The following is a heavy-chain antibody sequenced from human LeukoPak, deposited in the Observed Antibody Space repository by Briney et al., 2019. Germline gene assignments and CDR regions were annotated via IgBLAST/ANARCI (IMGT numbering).Heavy chain of an antibody. D-gene: IGHD2-15*01. V-gene: IGHV3-23*01. CDR3: AKFCSGGSCYSDY. J-gene: IGHJ4*02. Sequence: GGSLRLSCAASGFTFSSYAMSWVRQAPGKGLEWVSAISGGGGSTYYADSVKGRFTISRDNSKNTLYLQMNSLRAGDTAVYYCAKFCSGGSCYSDYWGQGTLVTVSS. CDR1: GFTFSSYA. CDR2: ISGGGGST.